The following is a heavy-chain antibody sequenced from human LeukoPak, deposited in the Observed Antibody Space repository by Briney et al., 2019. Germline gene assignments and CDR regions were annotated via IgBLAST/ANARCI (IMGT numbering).Heavy chain of an antibody. CDR3: ASAYYHYYFDY. CDR2: INWNGGST. Sequence: GGSLRLSCAASGFTFDDYGMSWVRQAPGKGLEWVSGINWNGGSTGYVDSVKGRFTISRDNAKNTLYLQMNSLRAEDSAVYYCASAYYHYYFDYWGQGTLVTVSS. V-gene: IGHV3-20*04. D-gene: IGHD3-16*01. CDR1: GFTFDDYG. J-gene: IGHJ4*02.